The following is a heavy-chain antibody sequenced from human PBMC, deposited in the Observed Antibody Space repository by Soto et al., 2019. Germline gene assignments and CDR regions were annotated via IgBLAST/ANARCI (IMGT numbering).Heavy chain of an antibody. CDR3: ARGNGRHSYGLGEVTSDNWFDH. Sequence: SVKVSCKASGGTFSSYAISWVRQAPGQGLEWMGGIIPIFGTTNYAQKFQGRVTITADESTSTGYMELSGLRSEDTATYYCARGNGRHSYGLGEVTSDNWFDHWGPGTLVTVSS. V-gene: IGHV1-69*13. D-gene: IGHD5-18*01. CDR1: GGTFSSYA. J-gene: IGHJ5*02. CDR2: IIPIFGTT.